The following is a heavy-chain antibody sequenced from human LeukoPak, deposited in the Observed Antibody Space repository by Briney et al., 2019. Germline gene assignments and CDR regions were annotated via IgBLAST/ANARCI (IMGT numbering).Heavy chain of an antibody. J-gene: IGHJ4*02. V-gene: IGHV3-7*01. CDR3: ARGPVSDY. CDR1: GFPFSSYW. CDR2: INQDESEK. D-gene: IGHD4-17*01. Sequence: GGSLRLSCAASGFPFSSYWMNWVRQAPGKGLEWVANINQDESEKDYVASVKGRFTISRDNAKNSLYMQMNSLRAEDTAMYYCARGPVSDYWGQGTLVTVSS.